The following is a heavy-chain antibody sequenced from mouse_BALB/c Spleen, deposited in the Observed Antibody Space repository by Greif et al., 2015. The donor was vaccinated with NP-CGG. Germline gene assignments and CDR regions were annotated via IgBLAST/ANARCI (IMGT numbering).Heavy chain of an antibody. V-gene: IGHV14-3*02. Sequence: EVQRVESGAELVKPGASAKLSCTASGFNIKDTYMPWVKQRPEQGLEWIGRIDPANGNTKYGPKFQGKATITADTSSNTAYLQLSSLTSEDTAVYYCATYYYGSSGFAYWGQGTLVTVSA. D-gene: IGHD1-1*01. CDR3: ATYYYGSSGFAY. J-gene: IGHJ3*01. CDR1: GFNIKDTY. CDR2: IDPANGNT.